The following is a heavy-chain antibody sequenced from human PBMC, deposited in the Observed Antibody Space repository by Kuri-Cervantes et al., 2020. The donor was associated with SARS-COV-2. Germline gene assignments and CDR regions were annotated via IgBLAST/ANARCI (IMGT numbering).Heavy chain of an antibody. Sequence: ASVKVSCKASGYTFTDYYMHWVRQAPGQGLEWMGWINPNSGDTNYAQKFQGRVTMTTDTSTSTAYMELRSLRSDDTAVYFCAKDRGGTSHYFYYYDMDVWGQGTTVTVSS. CDR3: AKDRGGTSHYFYYYDMDV. J-gene: IGHJ6*02. V-gene: IGHV1-2*02. D-gene: IGHD3-10*01. CDR1: GYTFTDYY. CDR2: INPNSGDT.